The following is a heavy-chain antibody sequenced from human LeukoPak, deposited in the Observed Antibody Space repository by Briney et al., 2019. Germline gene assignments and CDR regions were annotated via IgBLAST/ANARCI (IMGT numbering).Heavy chain of an antibody. CDR1: GYTFTGYY. CDR3: ARVPSRYYDFWSGYYDHDAFDI. Sequence: ASVRVSCKASGYTFTGYYMHWVRQAPGQGLEWMGRINPNSGGTNYAQKFQGRVTMTRDTSISTAYMELSRLRSDDTAVYYCARVPSRYYDFWSGYYDHDAFDIWGQGTMVTVSS. D-gene: IGHD3-3*01. CDR2: INPNSGGT. V-gene: IGHV1-2*06. J-gene: IGHJ3*02.